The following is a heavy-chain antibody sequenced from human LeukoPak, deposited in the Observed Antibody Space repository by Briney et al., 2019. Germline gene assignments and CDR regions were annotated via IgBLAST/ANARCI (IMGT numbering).Heavy chain of an antibody. CDR3: ARRNVLTEGEAFDI. CDR1: GGSLSSYY. V-gene: IGHV4-59*08. CDR2: VYNGGNT. Sequence: PSETLSLTCAVSGGSLSSYYWTWIRQPPGTGLEWIGYVYNGGNTNYNPSLRSRVSISVDASKNQFSLKLNSVTAADTAVYYCARRNVLTEGEAFDIWGQGTLVTVSS. D-gene: IGHD3-16*01. J-gene: IGHJ3*02.